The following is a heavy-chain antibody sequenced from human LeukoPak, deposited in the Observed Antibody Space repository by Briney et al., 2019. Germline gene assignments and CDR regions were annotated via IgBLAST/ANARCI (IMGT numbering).Heavy chain of an antibody. J-gene: IGHJ4*02. Sequence: GGSLRLSCAASGFTFSSYWMTWIRQAPGKGLEWVAHIKEDATESRSADSVKGRFTISRDNTKNSLFLQLNSLRAEDTAVYYCVRDRGWYHFDLWGQGTLVAVSS. CDR3: VRDRGWYHFDL. V-gene: IGHV3-7*01. D-gene: IGHD3-10*01. CDR2: IKEDATES. CDR1: GFTFSSYW.